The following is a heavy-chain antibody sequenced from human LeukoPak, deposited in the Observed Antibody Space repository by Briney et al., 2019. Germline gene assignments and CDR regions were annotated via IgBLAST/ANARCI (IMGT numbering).Heavy chain of an antibody. CDR3: AREDGDIVVVPAAIKGGYYYYYMDV. D-gene: IGHD2-2*01. Sequence: PSETLSLTCTVSGGSISSYYWSWIRQPAGKGLEWIGRIYTSGSTNYNHSLKSRVTMSVDTSKNQFSLKLSSVTAADTAVYYCAREDGDIVVVPAAIKGGYYYYYMDVWGKGTTVTVSS. CDR2: IYTSGST. J-gene: IGHJ6*03. CDR1: GGSISSYY. V-gene: IGHV4-4*07.